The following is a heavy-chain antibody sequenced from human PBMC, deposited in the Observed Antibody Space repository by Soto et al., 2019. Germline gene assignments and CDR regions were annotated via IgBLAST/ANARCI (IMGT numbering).Heavy chain of an antibody. CDR3: ATETVYYGGSTYQSPFDF. CDR2: LLSEANGGTI. J-gene: IGHJ4*03. CDR1: GFAFSNAW. D-gene: IGHD3-9*01. Sequence: LRLSCGASGFAFSNAWMNWVRQAPGKGLEGVGRLLSEANGGTIEYAAPVKGRFTISRDDSKNTLYLHLSTLKTEDTAVYYCATETVYYGGSTYQSPFDFWGHGTLVTVSS. V-gene: IGHV3-15*07.